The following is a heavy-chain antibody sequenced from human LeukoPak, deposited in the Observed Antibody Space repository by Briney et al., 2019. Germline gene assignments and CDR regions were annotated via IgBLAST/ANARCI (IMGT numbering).Heavy chain of an antibody. V-gene: IGHV4-59*12. CDR3: ARVGPRNSYCSGTSCPTGDYYYYYYMDV. CDR1: GGSISSYY. D-gene: IGHD2-2*01. J-gene: IGHJ6*03. CDR2: IYHSGST. Sequence: SETLSLTCTVSGGSISSYYWSWIRQPPGKGLEWIGYIYHSGSTYYNPSLKSRVTISVDRSKNQFSLKLSSVTAADTAVYYCARVGPRNSYCSGTSCPTGDYYYYYYMDVWGKGTTVTVSS.